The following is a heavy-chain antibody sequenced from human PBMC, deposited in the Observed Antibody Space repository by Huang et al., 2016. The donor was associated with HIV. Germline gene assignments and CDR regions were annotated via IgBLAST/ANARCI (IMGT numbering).Heavy chain of an antibody. J-gene: IGHJ3*01. CDR2: IYPGESDV. V-gene: IGHV5-51*03. CDR1: GYSFTRQW. D-gene: IGHD2-21*02. CDR3: ARPPTYSDDGGYYIDAFGV. Sequence: EVQLVQSGAEMNRPGESLKISCQVSGYSFTRQWIGWVRDMPGKGPEGMGIIYPGESDVKYSPTFQGQVTISADNSISTAYLQWKSLKVSDTARYFCARPPTYSDDGGYYIDAFGVWGRGTMVTVS.